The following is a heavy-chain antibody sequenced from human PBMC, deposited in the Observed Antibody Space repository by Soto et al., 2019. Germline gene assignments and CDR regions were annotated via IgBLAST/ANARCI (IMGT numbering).Heavy chain of an antibody. V-gene: IGHV1-69*01. J-gene: IGHJ4*02. CDR2: IIPIFGTA. Sequence: QVQLVQSGAEVKKPGSSVKVSCKASGGTFSSYAISWVRQAPGQGLEWMGGIIPIFGTANYAQKFQGRVKITADESTSTAYMELSSLRSEDTAVYYCARVRLRVGATLDYFDYWGQGTLVTVSS. D-gene: IGHD1-26*01. CDR3: ARVRLRVGATLDYFDY. CDR1: GGTFSSYA.